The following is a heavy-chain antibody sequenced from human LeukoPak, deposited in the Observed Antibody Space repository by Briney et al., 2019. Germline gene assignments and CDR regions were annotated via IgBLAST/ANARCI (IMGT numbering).Heavy chain of an antibody. CDR1: GFTFSSYA. D-gene: IGHD6-13*01. J-gene: IGHJ6*02. CDR3: AKDSSSGLWSYYYYGMDV. Sequence: GGSLRLSCAASGFTFSSYAMSWVRQAPGRGLEWVSAISGSGGSTYYADSVKGRFTISRDNSKNTLYLQMNSLRAEDTAVYYCAKDSSSGLWSYYYYGMDVWGQGTTVTVSS. CDR2: ISGSGGST. V-gene: IGHV3-23*01.